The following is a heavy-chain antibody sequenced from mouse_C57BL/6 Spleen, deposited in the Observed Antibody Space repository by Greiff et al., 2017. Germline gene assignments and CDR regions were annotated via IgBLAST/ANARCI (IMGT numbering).Heavy chain of an antibody. CDR1: GYSFTGYF. CDR2: INPYNGDT. D-gene: IGHD1-2*01. J-gene: IGHJ4*01. CDR3: ARSGYYGNYYAMDY. Sequence: EVQLQQSGPELVKPGDSVKISCKASGYSFTGYFMNWVMQSHGKSLEWIGRINPYNGDTFYNQKFKGKATLTVDKSSSTAHMELRSLTSEDSAVYYCARSGYYGNYYAMDYWGQGTSVTVSS. V-gene: IGHV1-20*01.